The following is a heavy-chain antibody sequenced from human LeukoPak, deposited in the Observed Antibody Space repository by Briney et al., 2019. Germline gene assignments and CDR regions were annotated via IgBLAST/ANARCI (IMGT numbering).Heavy chain of an antibody. CDR3: ARVDHCSGGSCYSHLYYYYGMDV. D-gene: IGHD2-15*01. CDR1: GYTLTSYD. CDR2: MNPNSGNT. V-gene: IGHV1-8*01. Sequence: ASVKVSCKASGYTLTSYDINWVRQATGQGLEWMGWMNPNSGNTGYAQKFQGRVTMTRNTSISTAYMELSSLRSEDTAVYYCARVDHCSGGSCYSHLYYYYGMDVWGQGTTVTVSS. J-gene: IGHJ6*02.